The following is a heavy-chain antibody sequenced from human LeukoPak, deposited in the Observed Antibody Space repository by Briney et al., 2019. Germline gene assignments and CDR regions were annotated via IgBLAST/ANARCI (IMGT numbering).Heavy chain of an antibody. CDR3: TRVGDDYPY. CDR2: IKANSGDT. V-gene: IGHV1-2*02. D-gene: IGHD5-24*01. J-gene: IGHJ4*02. Sequence: ASVTVSCKASGYIFTAYYLHWVRQAPGQKPEWLGWIKANSGDTNYAQKFQGRVTMTRDTSISTGYMELSGLTADDTAVYYCTRVGDDYPYWGQGTLVTVSS. CDR1: GYIFTAYY.